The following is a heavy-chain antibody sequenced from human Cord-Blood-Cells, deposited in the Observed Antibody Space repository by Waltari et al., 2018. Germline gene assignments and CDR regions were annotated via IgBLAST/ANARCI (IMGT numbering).Heavy chain of an antibody. D-gene: IGHD6-13*01. Sequence: QVQLVQSGAEVKKPGASVKVSCKASGYTFTSYDINWVRQATGQGLEWMGWMNPNSGNTDYAQKFQGRVTMTRNTSIRTAYMALSSLRSEDTAVYYCARGEYSSSWYDYWGQGTLVTVSS. V-gene: IGHV1-8*01. CDR1: GYTFTSYD. CDR2: MNPNSGNT. J-gene: IGHJ4*02. CDR3: ARGEYSSSWYDY.